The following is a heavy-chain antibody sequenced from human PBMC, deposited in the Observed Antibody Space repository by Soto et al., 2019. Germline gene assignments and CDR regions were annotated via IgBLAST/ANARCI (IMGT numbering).Heavy chain of an antibody. J-gene: IGHJ6*02. CDR1: GGSFSGYY. V-gene: IGHV4-34*01. Sequence: SETLSLTCAVYGGSFSGYYWSWILQPPWKGLEWIGEINHSGSTNHNPSLKSRVTISVDTSKNQFSLKLSSVTAADTAVYYCARGDYDSSEPKYGMDVWGQGTTVTVSS. CDR3: ARGDYDSSEPKYGMDV. CDR2: INHSGST. D-gene: IGHD3-22*01.